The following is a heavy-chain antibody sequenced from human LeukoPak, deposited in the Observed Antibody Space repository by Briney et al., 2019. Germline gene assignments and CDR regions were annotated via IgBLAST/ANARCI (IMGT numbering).Heavy chain of an antibody. V-gene: IGHV3-33*06. Sequence: GRSLRLSCAASGFSFSSYGMHWVRQAPGKGLEWVAVIWYDGSNKYYADSVKGRFTISRDNSTNTLYLQMNSLRAEEKAVYYCAKNPYDIIGYFPPSFLGGGQGTLAT. D-gene: IGHD3-22*01. CDR1: GFSFSSYG. CDR3: AKNPYDIIGYFPPSFLG. CDR2: IWYDGSNK. J-gene: IGHJ4*02.